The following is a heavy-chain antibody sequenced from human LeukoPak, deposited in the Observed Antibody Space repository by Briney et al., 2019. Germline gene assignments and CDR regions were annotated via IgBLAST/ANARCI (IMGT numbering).Heavy chain of an antibody. Sequence: GGSLRLSCAASGFSFSLYSMNWLRQAPGKGLEWVSYISSGSSTIHYADSVKGRFTISRDNAKDSLYLQMNSLRAEDTGVYYCTKGGQSSSMFWIYWGQGALVTVSS. CDR2: ISSGSSTI. J-gene: IGHJ4*02. CDR1: GFSFSLYS. V-gene: IGHV3-48*04. D-gene: IGHD6-6*01. CDR3: TKGGQSSSMFWIY.